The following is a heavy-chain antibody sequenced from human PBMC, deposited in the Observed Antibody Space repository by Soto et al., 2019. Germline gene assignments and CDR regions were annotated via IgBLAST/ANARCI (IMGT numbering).Heavy chain of an antibody. D-gene: IGHD1-26*01. J-gene: IGHJ4*02. Sequence: GESLKSSCKGSGYSYTSYCIGWVHQMTGKGLEWMGIIYPGDSDTRYSPSFQGQVTISADKSISTAYLQWSSLKASDTAMYYCASLRRGGGSSQALHFDYWGQGTLVTVSS. V-gene: IGHV5-51*07. CDR3: ASLRRGGGSSQALHFDY. CDR2: IYPGDSDT. CDR1: GYSYTSYC.